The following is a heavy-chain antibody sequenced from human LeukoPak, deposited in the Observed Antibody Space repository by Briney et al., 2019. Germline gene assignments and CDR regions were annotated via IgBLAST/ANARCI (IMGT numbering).Heavy chain of an antibody. D-gene: IGHD2-2*02. CDR1: GDSVSSNSAA. V-gene: IGHV6-1*01. Sequence: SQTLSLTCAISGDSVSSNSAAYNWIRQSPSRGLEWLGGTYYRSKWYNDYAVSVKSRITINPDTSKNQFSLQLNSVTPEDTAVYYCARDSLYCSSTSCYRVPFDYWGQGTLVTVSS. CDR2: TYYRSKWYN. CDR3: ARDSLYCSSTSCYRVPFDY. J-gene: IGHJ4*02.